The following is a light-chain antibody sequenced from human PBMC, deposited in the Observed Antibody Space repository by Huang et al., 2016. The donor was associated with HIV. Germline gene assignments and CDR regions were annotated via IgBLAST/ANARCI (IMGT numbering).Light chain of an antibody. CDR3: QQYNTYPWT. CDR2: EAS. J-gene: IGKJ1*01. Sequence: DIQMTQSPSTLSASVGDRVTITCRASQSISSWLAWYQQKPGKVPKLLIYEASNLESGVPSRFSASGSGTEFTLTISSLQPDDFATYYCQQYNTYPWTFGQGTKVEI. V-gene: IGKV1-5*01. CDR1: QSISSW.